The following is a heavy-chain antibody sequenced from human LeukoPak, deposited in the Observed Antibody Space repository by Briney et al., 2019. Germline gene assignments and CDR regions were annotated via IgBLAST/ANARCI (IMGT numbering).Heavy chain of an antibody. J-gene: IGHJ4*02. V-gene: IGHV4-59*01. CDR1: GGSISSYY. Sequence: SETLSLTCTVSGGSISSYYWSWIRQPPGKGQEWIGYIYYSGSTNYNPSLKSRVTISVDTSKNQFSLKLSSVTAADTAVYYCARGGGVAGTPYNPYDYWGQGTLVTVSS. CDR2: IYYSGST. CDR3: ARGGGVAGTPYNPYDY. D-gene: IGHD6-19*01.